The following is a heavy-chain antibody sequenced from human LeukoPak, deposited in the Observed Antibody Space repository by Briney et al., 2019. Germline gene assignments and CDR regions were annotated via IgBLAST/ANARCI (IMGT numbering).Heavy chain of an antibody. J-gene: IGHJ6*03. CDR3: ARSTSYYYYMDV. Sequence: GGSLRFSCAGSGFTFSSYSMNWVRQAPGKGLEWVSSISSSSSYIYYADSVKGRFTISRDNAKNSLYLQMNSLRAEDTAVYYCARSTSYYYYMDVWGKGTTVTVSS. V-gene: IGHV3-21*01. CDR1: GFTFSSYS. D-gene: IGHD1-14*01. CDR2: ISSSSSYI.